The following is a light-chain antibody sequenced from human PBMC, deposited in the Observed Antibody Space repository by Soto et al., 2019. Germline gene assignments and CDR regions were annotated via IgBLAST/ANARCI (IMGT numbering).Light chain of an antibody. V-gene: IGKV1-5*01. CDR1: QTISTW. CDR3: QQYKTYPLT. CDR2: DAS. Sequence: MTQSPATLSVSPGERATLSCRASQTISTWLAWYQQKPGKAPKLLIYDASSLESGVPSRFSGSGSGTGFTLTISSLQPDDFATDHCQQYKTYPLTFGGGTKVDIK. J-gene: IGKJ4*01.